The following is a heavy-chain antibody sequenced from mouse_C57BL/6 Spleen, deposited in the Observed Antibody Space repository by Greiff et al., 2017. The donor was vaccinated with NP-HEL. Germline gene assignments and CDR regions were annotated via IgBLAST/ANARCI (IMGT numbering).Heavy chain of an antibody. CDR3: TRYGKGDHFDY. Sequence: VKLQQSGAELVRPGASVTLSCKASGYTFTDYEMHWVKQTPVHGLEWIGAIDPETGGTAYNQKFKGKAILTADKSSSTAYMELRSLTSEDSAVYYCTRYGKGDHFDYWGQGTTLTVSS. D-gene: IGHD2-10*02. CDR1: GYTFTDYE. V-gene: IGHV1-15*01. J-gene: IGHJ2*01. CDR2: IDPETGGT.